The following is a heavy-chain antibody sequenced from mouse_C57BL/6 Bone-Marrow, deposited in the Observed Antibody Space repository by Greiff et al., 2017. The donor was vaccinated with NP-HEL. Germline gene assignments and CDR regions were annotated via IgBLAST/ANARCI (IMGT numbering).Heavy chain of an antibody. CDR1: GFSFTSYA. Sequence: VMLVESGPGLVAPSQSLSITCTVSGFSFTSYAISWVRQPPGKGLEWLGVIWTGGGTNYNSALKSRLSISKDNSKSQVFLKMNSLQTDDTARYYCARNPYGYPYYFDYWGQGTTLTVSS. CDR2: IWTGGGT. D-gene: IGHD2-2*01. J-gene: IGHJ2*01. CDR3: ARNPYGYPYYFDY. V-gene: IGHV2-9-1*01.